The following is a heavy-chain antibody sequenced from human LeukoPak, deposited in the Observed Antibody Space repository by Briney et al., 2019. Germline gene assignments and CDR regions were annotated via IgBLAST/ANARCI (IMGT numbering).Heavy chain of an antibody. CDR1: GFTFSTYA. V-gene: IGHV3-64*01. D-gene: IGHD3-10*01. J-gene: IGHJ4*02. CDR2: INSNGGTT. Sequence: GGSLRLSCAASGFTFSTYAMHWVRQAPGKGLEHISVINSNGGTTYYANSVKGRFTVSRDNSKNTLYLQMGSLRDEDMAIYYCARDPAWGSGSYFDYWGQGPLVTVSS. CDR3: ARDPAWGSGSYFDY.